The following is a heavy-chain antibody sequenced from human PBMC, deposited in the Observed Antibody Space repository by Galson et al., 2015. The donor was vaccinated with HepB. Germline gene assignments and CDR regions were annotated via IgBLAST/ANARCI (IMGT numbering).Heavy chain of an antibody. V-gene: IGHV3-48*03. CDR2: ISNGASTI. CDR1: GFSFSSYE. J-gene: IGHJ4*02. CDR3: ASGGWQWLFAY. Sequence: SLRLSCAASGFSFSSYEMNWVRQAPGKRLEWVSYISNGASTIHYADSAKGRFTISRDNAKNSLYLQMNSLRAEDTAAYYSASGGWQWLFAYWGQGTLVTVSS. D-gene: IGHD6-19*01.